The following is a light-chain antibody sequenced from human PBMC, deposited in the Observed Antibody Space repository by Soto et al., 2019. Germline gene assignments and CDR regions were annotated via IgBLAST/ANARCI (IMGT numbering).Light chain of an antibody. Sequence: QSVLTQPASVSGSPGQSITISCTGTSSDVGGYDYVSWYQLHPGKAPKLMRFEVSNRPSGVSYRFSGSKSGNTASLTISGLQAEDEADYFCSSYSISTAYLFGTGTKVTVL. CDR1: SSDVGGYDY. CDR3: SSYSISTAYL. V-gene: IGLV2-14*01. CDR2: EVS. J-gene: IGLJ1*01.